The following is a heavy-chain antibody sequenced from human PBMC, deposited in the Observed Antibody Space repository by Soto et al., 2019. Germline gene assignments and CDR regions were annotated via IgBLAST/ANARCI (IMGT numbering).Heavy chain of an antibody. D-gene: IGHD3-22*01. CDR2: IYDSGSN. CDR3: SRCCPDDCSRGACDPDY. CDR1: GDSLGSYY. Sequence: QVQLQESGPGLVKPSETLSLTCTVSGDSLGSYYWSWIRQPPGKGLEWIGYIYDSGSNHYNPSLNRRVLISEDTSKYQYSLYLSSVIVADTSAHYCSRCCPDDCSRGACDPDYWCQGTLVTVSS. J-gene: IGHJ4*02. V-gene: IGHV4-59*01.